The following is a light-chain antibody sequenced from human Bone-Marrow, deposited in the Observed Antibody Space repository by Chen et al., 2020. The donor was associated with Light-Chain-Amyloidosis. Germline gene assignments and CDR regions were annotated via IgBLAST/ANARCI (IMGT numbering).Light chain of an antibody. J-gene: IGKJ4*01. V-gene: IGKV3-20*01. CDR1: QSVSSY. Sequence: EIVLTQSPATLSLSPGERATLSCRASQSVSSYLAWYQQKPGQAPRLLTYGASSRATGIPDRFSGSASGTDFTRTISRLEPEDFAGYYCHQFSSSSVTFGGGTKVEI. CDR2: GAS. CDR3: HQFSSSSVT.